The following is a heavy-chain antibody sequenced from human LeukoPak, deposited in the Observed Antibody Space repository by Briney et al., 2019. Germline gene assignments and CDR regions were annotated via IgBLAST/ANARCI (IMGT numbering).Heavy chain of an antibody. CDR3: ARVDSSGWYYFDY. D-gene: IGHD6-19*01. CDR2: IIPIFGTA. Sequence: SVKVSCKASGYTFTSYAISWVRQAPGQGLEWMGGIIPIFGTANYAQKFQGRVTITADKSTSTAYMELSSLRSEDTAVYYCARVDSSGWYYFDYWGQGTLVTVSS. V-gene: IGHV1-69*06. CDR1: GYTFTSYA. J-gene: IGHJ4*02.